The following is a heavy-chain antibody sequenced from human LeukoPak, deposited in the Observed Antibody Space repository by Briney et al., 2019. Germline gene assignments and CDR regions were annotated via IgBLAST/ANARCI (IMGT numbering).Heavy chain of an antibody. V-gene: IGHV3-66*01. CDR1: GFTVSSNY. CDR3: ARGGGDYGDLEPRLDY. D-gene: IGHD4-17*01. J-gene: IGHJ4*02. CDR2: IYSGGST. Sequence: GGSLRLSCAASGFTVSSNYMSWVRQAPGQGLEWVSVIYSGGSTYYADSVKGRFTISRDNSKNTLYLQMNSLRAGDTAVYYCARGGGDYGDLEPRLDYWGQGTLVTVSS.